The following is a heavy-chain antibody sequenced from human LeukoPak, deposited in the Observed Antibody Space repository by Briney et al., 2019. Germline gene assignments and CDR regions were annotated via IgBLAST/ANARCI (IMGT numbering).Heavy chain of an antibody. CDR2: IYHTGST. CDR3: ARKDYGSGSFSRSFGY. Sequence: SETLSLTCAVSGGSISSSHWWSWVRQPPGKGLEWIGEIYHTGSTNYNPSLKSRVTISVDKSKNQFSLKLSSVTAADTAMYYCARKDYGSGSFSRSFGYWGQGTLVTVSS. D-gene: IGHD3-10*01. CDR1: GGSISSSHW. V-gene: IGHV4-4*02. J-gene: IGHJ4*02.